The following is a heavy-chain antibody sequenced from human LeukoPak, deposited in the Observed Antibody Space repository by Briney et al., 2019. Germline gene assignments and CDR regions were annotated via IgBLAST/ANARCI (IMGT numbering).Heavy chain of an antibody. CDR3: ASSGSRLYYYYMDV. CDR1: GGSISSSSYY. D-gene: IGHD3-22*01. J-gene: IGHJ6*03. CDR2: IYYSGST. Sequence: PSETLSLTCTVSGGSISSSSYYWGWIRQPPGKGLEWIGSIYYSGSTYYNPSLKIRVTISVDTSKNQFSLKLSSVTAADTAVYYCASSGSRLYYYYMDVWGKGTTVTVSS. V-gene: IGHV4-39*07.